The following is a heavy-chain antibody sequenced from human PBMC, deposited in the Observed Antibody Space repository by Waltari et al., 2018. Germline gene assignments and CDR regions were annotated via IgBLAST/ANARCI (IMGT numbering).Heavy chain of an antibody. CDR2: IIPIFGTA. D-gene: IGHD3-22*01. Sequence: QVQLVQSGAEVKKPGSSVKVSCKASGGTFSSYAISWVRQATGQGLEWMGRIIPIFGTANYAQKFQGRVTITADKSTSTAYMELSSLRSEDTAVYYCFLSYYDSSGLTGGGEYFQHWGQGTLVTVSS. V-gene: IGHV1-69*08. J-gene: IGHJ1*01. CDR1: GGTFSSYA. CDR3: FLSYYDSSGLTGGGEYFQH.